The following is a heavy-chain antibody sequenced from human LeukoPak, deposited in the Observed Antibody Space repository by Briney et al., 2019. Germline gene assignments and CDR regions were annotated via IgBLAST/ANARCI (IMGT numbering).Heavy chain of an antibody. CDR3: ARGRVWRRRNSGSYYNGSDY. Sequence: ASVKVSCKASGYTFTGYYMHWVRQAPGQGLEWMGWINPNSGGTNYAQKFQGRVTMTRDTSTSTVYMELSSLRSEDTAVYYCARGRVWRRRNSGSYYNGSDYWGQGTLVTVSS. CDR1: GYTFTGYY. CDR2: INPNSGGT. D-gene: IGHD3-10*01. V-gene: IGHV1-2*02. J-gene: IGHJ4*02.